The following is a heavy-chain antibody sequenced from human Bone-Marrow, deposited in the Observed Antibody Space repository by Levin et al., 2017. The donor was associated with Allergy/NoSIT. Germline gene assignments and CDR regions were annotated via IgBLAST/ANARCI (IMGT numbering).Heavy chain of an antibody. Sequence: ASVKVSCAASGFSFSDYSMNWVRQAPGKGLEWVSSISSRSTYIFYADSVKGRFTISRDNGNDSLYLQMNSLRAEDTAVYFCARDLDISVLQGVTIMDDGFDIWGQGTMVTVSS. CDR2: ISSRSTYI. D-gene: IGHD3-10*01. J-gene: IGHJ3*02. CDR1: GFSFSDYS. V-gene: IGHV3-21*01. CDR3: ARDLDISVLQGVTIMDDGFDI.